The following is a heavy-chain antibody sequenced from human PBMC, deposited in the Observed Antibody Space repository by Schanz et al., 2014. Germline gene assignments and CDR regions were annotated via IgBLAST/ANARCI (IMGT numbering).Heavy chain of an antibody. Sequence: EVQLVESGGGLIQPGGSLRLSCAVSGFTVSTNYMSWVRQAPGKGLEWVSAISGSGSHTYYADSVKGRFTISRDNPKNTLSLQMITLGVEDTALYYCAKDVIGYSRPFDVWGQGTMVTVSS. V-gene: IGHV3-23*04. D-gene: IGHD5-12*01. CDR3: AKDVIGYSRPFDV. J-gene: IGHJ3*01. CDR2: ISGSGSHT. CDR1: GFTVSTNY.